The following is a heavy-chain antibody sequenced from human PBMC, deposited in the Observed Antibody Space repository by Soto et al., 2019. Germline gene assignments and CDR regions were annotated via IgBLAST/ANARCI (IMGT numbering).Heavy chain of an antibody. CDR2: ISGSGGST. Sequence: GGSLRVSCAASGFTFSSYAMSWVRQAPGKGLEWVSAISGSGGSTYYADSVKGRFTISRDNSKNTLYLQMNSLRAEDTAVYYCAKALPHDFWSGPSDAHEYFQHWGQGTLLSVSS. CDR3: AKALPHDFWSGPSDAHEYFQH. V-gene: IGHV3-23*01. CDR1: GFTFSSYA. D-gene: IGHD3-3*01. J-gene: IGHJ1*01.